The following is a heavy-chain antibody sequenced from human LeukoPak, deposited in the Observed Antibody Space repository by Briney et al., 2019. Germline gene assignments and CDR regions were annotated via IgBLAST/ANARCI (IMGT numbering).Heavy chain of an antibody. CDR3: ARNIPVTRWVY. CDR1: GLTVRNNY. D-gene: IGHD2-21*01. Sequence: GGSLRLSCAASGLTVRNNYMTWIRQAPGKGLEWVSLIYSGGSTYFADSVKGRFTISRDNSKNTGYLQMNSLRAENSAVYYSARNIPVTRWVYWGQGALVTVSS. J-gene: IGHJ4*02. CDR2: IYSGGST. V-gene: IGHV3-66*01.